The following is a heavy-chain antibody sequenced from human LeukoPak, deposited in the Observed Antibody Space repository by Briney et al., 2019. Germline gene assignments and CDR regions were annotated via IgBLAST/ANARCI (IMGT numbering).Heavy chain of an antibody. J-gene: IGHJ4*02. CDR3: ASGRGYPTFDY. V-gene: IGHV4-59*08. D-gene: IGHD3-22*01. CDR2: VYYSGDT. Sequence: SETLSLTCTVSGDSISGVYWSWIRQPPGKGLEWIGYVYYSGDTNYNPSLKSRVTMSLDTSKNQVSLRLSSVTAADTAVYYCASGRGYPTFDYWGQGTLVTVSS. CDR1: GDSISGVY.